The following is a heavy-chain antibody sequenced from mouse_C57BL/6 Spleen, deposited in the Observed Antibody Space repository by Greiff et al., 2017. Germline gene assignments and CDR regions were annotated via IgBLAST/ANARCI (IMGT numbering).Heavy chain of an antibody. D-gene: IGHD3-3*01. J-gene: IGHJ3*01. CDR1: GYAFTNYL. Sequence: VQLQQSGAELVRPGTSVKVSCKASGYAFTNYLIEWVKQRPGHGLEWIGVINPGSGGTNYNEKFKGKATLTADKSAITAYMQLSSLTSEDSAVYCCARTGTWGWFAYWGQGTLVTFSA. V-gene: IGHV1-54*01. CDR3: ARTGTWGWFAY. CDR2: INPGSGGT.